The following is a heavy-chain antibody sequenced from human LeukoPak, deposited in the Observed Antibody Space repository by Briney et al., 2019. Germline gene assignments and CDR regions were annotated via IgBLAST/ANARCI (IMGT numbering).Heavy chain of an antibody. V-gene: IGHV3-21*01. Sequence: GGSLRLSCAASGFTFRSYSMNWVRQAPGKGLEWVSSIGGSSTSIYYADSVKGRFTISRDNAKNSLYLQMNRLRAKDTAVYFCAREAEEAFDYWGQGTLVTVSS. J-gene: IGHJ4*02. CDR2: IGGSSTSI. CDR1: GFTFRSYS. CDR3: AREAEEAFDY.